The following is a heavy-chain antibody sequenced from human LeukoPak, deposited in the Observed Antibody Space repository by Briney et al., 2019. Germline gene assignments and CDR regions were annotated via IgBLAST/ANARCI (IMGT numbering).Heavy chain of an antibody. CDR3: AKEVMGSGWSDVDY. D-gene: IGHD6-19*01. CDR2: ISSSSSTI. CDR1: GFTFSSYS. V-gene: IGHV3-48*01. J-gene: IGHJ4*02. Sequence: GGSLRLSCAASGFTFSSYSMNWVRQAPGKGLEWVSYISSSSSTIYYADSVKGRFTISRDNAKNSLYLQMNSLRAEDTAVYYCAKEVMGSGWSDVDYWGQGTLVTVSS.